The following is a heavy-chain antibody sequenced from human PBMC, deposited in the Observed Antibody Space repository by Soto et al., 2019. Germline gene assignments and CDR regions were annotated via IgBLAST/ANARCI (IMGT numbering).Heavy chain of an antibody. CDR1: GGSINSRSHF. Sequence: QLQLQESGPGLVNPSETLSLTCTVSGGSINSRSHFWGWVRQPPGQGLEWIGSIYYSGTTYYNLSLKSRLTMSVDTSKDQFSLRLSSVTAADTAVYYCARHPRGGYSSGWFDYWGQGALVIVSS. CDR3: ARHPRGGYSSGWFDY. CDR2: IYYSGTT. D-gene: IGHD6-19*01. V-gene: IGHV4-39*01. J-gene: IGHJ4*02.